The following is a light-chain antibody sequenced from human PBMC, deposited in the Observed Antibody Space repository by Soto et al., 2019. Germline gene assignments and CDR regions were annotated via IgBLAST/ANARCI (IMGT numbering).Light chain of an antibody. CDR1: QSVSSY. Sequence: EIVLTQSPATLSLSPGERATLSCRASQSVSSYLAWYQQKPGQAPRLLIYDASNRATGIPARFSGSGSGTDFTLTISSLQPDDFATYYCQQYNSYLTFGQGTRLEIK. V-gene: IGKV3-11*01. CDR3: QQYNSYLT. J-gene: IGKJ5*01. CDR2: DAS.